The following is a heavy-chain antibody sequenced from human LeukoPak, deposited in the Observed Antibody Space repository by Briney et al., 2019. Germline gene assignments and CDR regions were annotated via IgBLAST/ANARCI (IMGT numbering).Heavy chain of an antibody. CDR3: ARAKSYYDSSGTFDY. J-gene: IGHJ4*02. V-gene: IGHV5-51*01. CDR1: GYNFTNYW. CDR2: IYPDDSDT. Sequence: GESLKISCKGSGYNFTNYWIAWVRQMPGKGLDWMGVIYPDDSDTRYSPSFQGQVTISADKSISTAYLQWSSLKASDTAMYYCARAKSYYDSSGTFDYWGQGTLVTVSS. D-gene: IGHD3-22*01.